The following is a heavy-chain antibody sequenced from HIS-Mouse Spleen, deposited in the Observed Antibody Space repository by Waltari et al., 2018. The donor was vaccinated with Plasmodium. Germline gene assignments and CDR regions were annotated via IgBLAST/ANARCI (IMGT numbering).Heavy chain of an antibody. Sequence: QVQLVQPGAEVKKPGASVKVSCMASGYTFTGSYMHWVRQAPGQGLEWMGWINPNSGGTNYAQKFQGRVTMTRDTSISTAYMELSRLRSDDTAVYYCARDLAAAGHFDYWGQGTLVTVSS. D-gene: IGHD6-13*01. CDR2: INPNSGGT. J-gene: IGHJ4*02. CDR1: GYTFTGSY. CDR3: ARDLAAAGHFDY. V-gene: IGHV1-2*02.